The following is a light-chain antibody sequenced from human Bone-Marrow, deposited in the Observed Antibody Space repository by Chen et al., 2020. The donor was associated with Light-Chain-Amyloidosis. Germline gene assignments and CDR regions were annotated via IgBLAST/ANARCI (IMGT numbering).Light chain of an antibody. CDR1: NIGSTS. Sequence: SYVLTQPSSVSVAPGQTATIACGGNNIGSTSVHWYQQTPGQASLLVVYDDSDRPSGVPERLSGSNSGNTATLTISRVEAGDEADYSCQVWDRSSDRPVFGGGTKLTVL. V-gene: IGLV3-21*02. J-gene: IGLJ3*02. CDR3: QVWDRSSDRPV. CDR2: DDS.